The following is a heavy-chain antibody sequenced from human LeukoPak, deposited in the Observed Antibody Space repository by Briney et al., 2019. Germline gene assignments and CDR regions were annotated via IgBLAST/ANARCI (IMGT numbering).Heavy chain of an antibody. V-gene: IGHV1-69*13. CDR2: IIPIFGTA. J-gene: IGHJ3*02. CDR1: GGTFSSYA. Sequence: ASVKVSCKASGGTFSSYAISWVRQAPGQGLEWMGGIIPIFGTANYAQKFQGRVTITADESTSTAYMELSSLRSEDTAVHYCARDRIPSPDAFDIWGQGTMVTVSS. CDR3: ARDRIPSPDAFDI.